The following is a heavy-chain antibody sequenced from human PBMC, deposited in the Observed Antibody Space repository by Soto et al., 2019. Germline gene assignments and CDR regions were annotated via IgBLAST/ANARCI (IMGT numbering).Heavy chain of an antibody. V-gene: IGHV5-51*01. J-gene: IGHJ4*02. CDR1: GYSFASHW. D-gene: IGHD1-26*01. Sequence: PGESLKISCKGSGYSFASHWVAWVRQMPEKGLESIGTIYPGDSDTKYSPAFRCQVTISADTSVSTAYLQWRSLEATDSAIYYCARYRGSYWHYLEFWGQGTLVTVSS. CDR2: IYPGDSDT. CDR3: ARYRGSYWHYLEF.